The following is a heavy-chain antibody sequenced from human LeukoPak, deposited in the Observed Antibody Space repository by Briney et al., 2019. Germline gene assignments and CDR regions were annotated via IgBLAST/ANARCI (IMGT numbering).Heavy chain of an antibody. Sequence: SETLSLTCTVSGGSISSSDYYWGWIRQPPGKGLEWIGAIPSSGSPYYNPSLKSRVTISVDSSMNQFSLKLSSVTAADTAVYYCARRTSNPVGAIDYWGQGALVTVSS. D-gene: IGHD1-26*01. CDR3: ARRTSNPVGAIDY. CDR1: GGSISSSDYY. J-gene: IGHJ4*02. CDR2: IPSSGSP. V-gene: IGHV4-39*01.